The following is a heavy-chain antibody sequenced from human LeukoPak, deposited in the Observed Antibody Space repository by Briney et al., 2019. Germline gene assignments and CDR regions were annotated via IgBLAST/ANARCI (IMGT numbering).Heavy chain of an antibody. J-gene: IGHJ4*02. Sequence: GGSLRLSCAASGFTFSSYGMHWVRQAPGKGLVWVAFVRYDGSNKYYAGSVKGRFTISRDNSKNTLYLQMNSLRAEDTAVYYCAVGGHDYWGQGTLVTVSS. CDR1: GFTFSSYG. CDR3: AVGGHDY. D-gene: IGHD3-16*01. V-gene: IGHV3-30*02. CDR2: VRYDGSNK.